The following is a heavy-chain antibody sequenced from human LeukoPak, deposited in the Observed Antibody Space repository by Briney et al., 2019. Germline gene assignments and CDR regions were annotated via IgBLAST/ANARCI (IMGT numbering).Heavy chain of an antibody. D-gene: IGHD1-26*01. Sequence: GGSLRLSCAAPGFTFSSYWMHWVRQPPGKGLVWVSRITSDGSGIGYADSVKGRFSTSRDNAKNTLYLQMNSLRAEDTAVYYCASGRLVGAPDYWGQGTLVTVSS. CDR1: GFTFSSYW. CDR3: ASGRLVGAPDY. CDR2: ITSDGSGI. V-gene: IGHV3-74*01. J-gene: IGHJ4*02.